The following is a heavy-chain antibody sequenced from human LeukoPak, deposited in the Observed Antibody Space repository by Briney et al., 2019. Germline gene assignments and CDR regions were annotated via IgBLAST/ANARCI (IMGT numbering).Heavy chain of an antibody. V-gene: IGHV3-7*02. CDR3: NSITMVRGVIMTSH. CDR2: IKQDGRET. D-gene: IGHD3-10*01. Sequence: TGGSLRLSCAASGFTFSSFWMTWVRQAPGTGLEWVANIKQDGRETYYVDSVKGRFTISRDNAKNSLYLQMNSLRAEDTAVYYCNSITMVRGVIMTSHWGQGTLVTVSS. CDR1: GFTFSSFW. J-gene: IGHJ4*02.